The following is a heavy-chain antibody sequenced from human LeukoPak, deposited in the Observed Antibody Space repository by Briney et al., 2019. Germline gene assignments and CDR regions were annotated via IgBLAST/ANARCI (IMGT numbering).Heavy chain of an antibody. Sequence: PSETLSLTCSVSGGSISSYYWSWIRQPPGKGLEWIGSIYYSGSTYYNPSLKSRVTISVDTSKNQFSLKLSSVTAADTAVYYCARLIAAAGGGESDYWGQGTLVTVSS. CDR2: IYYSGST. V-gene: IGHV4-39*01. J-gene: IGHJ4*02. CDR3: ARLIAAAGGGESDY. CDR1: GGSISSYY. D-gene: IGHD6-13*01.